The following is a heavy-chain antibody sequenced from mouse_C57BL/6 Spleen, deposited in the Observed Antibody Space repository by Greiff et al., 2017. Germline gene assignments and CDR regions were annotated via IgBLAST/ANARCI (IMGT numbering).Heavy chain of an antibody. CDR3: ARQTGTMDYFDY. V-gene: IGHV5-6*03. CDR2: ISSGGSYT. Sequence: EVKLVESGGGLVKPGGSLKLSCAASGFTFRSYGMSWVRQTPDKRLEWVATISSGGSYTYYPDSVKGRFTISRDNAKNTLYLQMSSLKSEDTAMYYCARQTGTMDYFDYWGQGTTLTVSS. D-gene: IGHD4-1*01. J-gene: IGHJ2*01. CDR1: GFTFRSYG.